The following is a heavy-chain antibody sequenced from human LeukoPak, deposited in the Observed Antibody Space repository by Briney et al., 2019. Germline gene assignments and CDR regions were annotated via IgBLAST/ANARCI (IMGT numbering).Heavy chain of an antibody. V-gene: IGHV3-21*04. CDR2: ISSSGSFI. J-gene: IGHJ4*02. CDR1: GFTFSTYK. CDR3: ARVDYYDSSSIFDY. Sequence: GGSLRLSCGASGFTFSTYKMNWVRQATGKGLEWVSSISSSGSFIYYADSVKGRFTISRDNAKKSLYLQMSSLRAEDTALYYCARVDYYDSSSIFDYWGQGTLVTVSS. D-gene: IGHD3-22*01.